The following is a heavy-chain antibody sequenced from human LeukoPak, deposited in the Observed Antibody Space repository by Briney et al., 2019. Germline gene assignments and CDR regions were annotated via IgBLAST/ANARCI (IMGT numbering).Heavy chain of an antibody. Sequence: GASVKVSCKASGYTFTSYGISWVRQAPGQGLEWMGWISAYNGNTNYAQKLQGRVTMTTDTSTSTAYMELRSLRSDDTAVYYCARALLYCSSTSCYPYNWFDPWGQGTLVTVSS. CDR2: ISAYNGNT. J-gene: IGHJ5*02. CDR1: GYTFTSYG. CDR3: ARALLYCSSTSCYPYNWFDP. D-gene: IGHD2-2*01. V-gene: IGHV1-18*01.